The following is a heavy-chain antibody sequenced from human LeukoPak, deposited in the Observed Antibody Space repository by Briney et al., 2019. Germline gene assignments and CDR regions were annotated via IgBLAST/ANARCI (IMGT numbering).Heavy chain of an antibody. V-gene: IGHV3-23*01. D-gene: IGHD1-26*01. J-gene: IGHJ4*02. CDR2: ISGSGGST. CDR3: APHLGATGGLDY. Sequence: GGSLRLSCAASGFTFSSYAMSWVRQAPGKGLEWVSAISGSGGSTYYADSVKGRFTISRDNSKNTLYLQMNSLRAEDTAVYYCAPHLGATGGLDYWGQGTLVTVSS. CDR1: GFTFSSYA.